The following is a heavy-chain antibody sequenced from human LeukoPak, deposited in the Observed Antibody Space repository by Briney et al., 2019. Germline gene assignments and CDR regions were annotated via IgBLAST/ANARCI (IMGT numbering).Heavy chain of an antibody. CDR3: ARVYGDYGYFDY. V-gene: IGHV4-30-2*01. Sequence: SEALSLTCAVSGGSISSGGYSWSWIRQPPGKGLEWIGYIYHSGSTYYNPSLKSRVTISVDRSENQFSLKLSSVTAADTAVYYCARVYGDYGYFDYWGQGTLVTVSS. J-gene: IGHJ4*02. D-gene: IGHD4-17*01. CDR2: IYHSGST. CDR1: GGSISSGGYS.